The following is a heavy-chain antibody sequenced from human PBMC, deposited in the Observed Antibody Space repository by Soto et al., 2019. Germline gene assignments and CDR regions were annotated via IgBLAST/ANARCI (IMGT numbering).Heavy chain of an antibody. V-gene: IGHV1-8*02. Sequence: QVQLMQSGAEVRKPGASVKVSCRASGYTFTDYDINWVRQATGQGLEWLGWMTPNSGNTGYALKFQGRVTLTRDISRSTGYMELSSLTFEDTAVYYCARNLYNTGDFDHWGQGTLVTVSS. CDR3: ARNLYNTGDFDH. CDR2: MTPNSGNT. J-gene: IGHJ5*02. D-gene: IGHD3-16*01. CDR1: GYTFTDYD.